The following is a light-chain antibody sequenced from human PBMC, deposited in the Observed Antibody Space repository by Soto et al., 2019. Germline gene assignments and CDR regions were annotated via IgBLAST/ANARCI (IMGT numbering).Light chain of an antibody. CDR2: LAS. CDR1: QTISSSF. Sequence: EIVLTPSPGTLSLSPGERATLSCRASQTISSSFFAWYQQKPGQAPRLLIYLASRRAPGIPDRFSGSGSWTAFTLTISKLEPEDFAVYYCHQFGSSPLDTFGPGTKVEIK. V-gene: IGKV3-20*01. CDR3: HQFGSSPLDT. J-gene: IGKJ3*01.